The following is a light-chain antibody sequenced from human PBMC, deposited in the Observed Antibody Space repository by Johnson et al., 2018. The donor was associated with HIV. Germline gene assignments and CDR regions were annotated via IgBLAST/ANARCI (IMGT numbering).Light chain of an antibody. V-gene: IGLV1-51*02. CDR2: ENN. Sequence: QSVLTQPPSVSAAPGLKDTISCSGSSSNIGNNYVSWYQQLPGTAPKLLIYENNKRPSGIPDRFSGSKSGTSATLGITGLQTGDEADYYCGTWDSSLSSYVCGTGPKVTV. J-gene: IGLJ1*01. CDR3: GTWDSSLSSYV. CDR1: SSNIGNNY.